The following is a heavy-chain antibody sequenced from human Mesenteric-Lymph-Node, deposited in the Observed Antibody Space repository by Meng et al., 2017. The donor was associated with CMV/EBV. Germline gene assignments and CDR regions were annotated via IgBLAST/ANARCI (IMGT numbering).Heavy chain of an antibody. V-gene: IGHV3-30*02. Sequence: GESLKISCAASGFTFSSYGMHWVRQAPGKGLEWVAFIRYDGSNKYYADSVKGRFTISRDNSKNTLYLQMNSLRPEDTAVYYCARGGTVWGLRATEKPFDYWGQGTQVTVSS. D-gene: IGHD4-17*01. CDR2: IRYDGSNK. CDR3: ARGGTVWGLRATEKPFDY. J-gene: IGHJ4*02. CDR1: GFTFSSYG.